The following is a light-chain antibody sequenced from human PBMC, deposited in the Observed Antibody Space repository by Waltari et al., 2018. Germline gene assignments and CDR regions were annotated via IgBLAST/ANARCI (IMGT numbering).Light chain of an antibody. Sequence: DIVMTQSPDSLTVSLGERATINCKSSQSLFYSSNNKNYLAWYQQKPGQPPRLLIYWASTRESGVPDRFIGSGSGTDFILTISSLQAEDVAVYYCQQYYTSYTFAQGTKLELK. CDR2: WAS. CDR1: QSLFYSSNNKNY. V-gene: IGKV4-1*01. J-gene: IGKJ2*01. CDR3: QQYYTSYT.